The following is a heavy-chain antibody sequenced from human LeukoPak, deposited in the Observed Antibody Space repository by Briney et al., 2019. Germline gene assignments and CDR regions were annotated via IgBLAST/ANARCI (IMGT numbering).Heavy chain of an antibody. Sequence: ASVKVSCKASEYIFTDYFIRWVRQAPGQGPEWMGRVNPKNGDTYYAQTFQGRVTVTGATSISTAYMDLTTLRSDDTAIYYCSRDLSSTAYWELDYWGQGTLVTVSS. D-gene: IGHD3-10*01. J-gene: IGHJ4*02. CDR1: EYIFTDYF. CDR3: SRDLSSTAYWELDY. V-gene: IGHV1-2*06. CDR2: VNPKNGDT.